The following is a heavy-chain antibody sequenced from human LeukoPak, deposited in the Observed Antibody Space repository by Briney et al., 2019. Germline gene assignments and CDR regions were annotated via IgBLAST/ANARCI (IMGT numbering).Heavy chain of an antibody. D-gene: IGHD5-18*01. CDR3: AHTLRRQLSNWFDP. V-gene: IGHV2-5*01. J-gene: IGHJ5*02. CDR2: IYWNDDK. CDR1: GFSLSTSGVG. Sequence: SGPTLVNPTQTLTLTCTFSGFSLSTSGVGVGWIRQPPGKALEWLALIYWNDDKRYSPSLKSRFTITKDTSKNQVVLTMTNMDPVDTATYYCAHTLRRQLSNWFDPWGQGTLVTVSS.